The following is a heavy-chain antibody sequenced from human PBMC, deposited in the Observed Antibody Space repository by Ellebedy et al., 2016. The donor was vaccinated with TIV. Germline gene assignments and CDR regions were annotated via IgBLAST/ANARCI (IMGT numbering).Heavy chain of an antibody. CDR2: IYSGGST. CDR3: ARLWSDRVVYDFWSGYYPYYFDY. V-gene: IGHV3-66*04. J-gene: IGHJ4*02. CDR1: GFTVSSNY. D-gene: IGHD3-3*01. Sequence: GESLKISCAASGFTVSSNYMSWVRQAPGKGLEWVSVIYSGGSTYYADSVKGRFTISRDNSKNTLCLQMNSLRAEDTAVYYCARLWSDRVVYDFWSGYYPYYFDYWGQGTLVTVSS.